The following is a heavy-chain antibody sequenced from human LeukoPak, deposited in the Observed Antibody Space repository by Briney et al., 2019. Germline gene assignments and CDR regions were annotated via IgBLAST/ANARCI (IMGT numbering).Heavy chain of an antibody. CDR1: GGSISRYY. J-gene: IGHJ4*02. CDR3: ARHSGSYYDNYDY. V-gene: IGHV4-59*08. D-gene: IGHD1-26*01. CDR2: ISYSGST. Sequence: ETLSLTFTVSGGSISRYYWSWIRQPPGKGLEWIGYISYSGSTNYNPSLKSRVTISVDTSKNQFSLKLNSMTATDTAVYYCARHSGSYYDNYDYWGQGTLVTVSS.